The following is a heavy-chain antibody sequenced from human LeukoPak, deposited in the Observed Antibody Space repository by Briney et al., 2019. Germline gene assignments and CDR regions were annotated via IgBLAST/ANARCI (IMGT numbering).Heavy chain of an antibody. V-gene: IGHV3-30*18. CDR3: AKDPCSSTSCSRFDY. CDR1: GFTFSSYS. J-gene: IGHJ4*02. Sequence: GGSLRLSCAASGFTFSSYSMNWVRQAPGKGVEWVAVISYDGSNKYHADSVKGRFTISRDNSKNTLYLQMNSLRAEDTAVYYCAKDPCSSTSCSRFDYWGQGALVTVSS. D-gene: IGHD2-2*01. CDR2: ISYDGSNK.